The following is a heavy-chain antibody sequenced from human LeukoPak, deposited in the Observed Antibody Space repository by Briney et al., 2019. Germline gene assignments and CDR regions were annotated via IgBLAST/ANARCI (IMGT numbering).Heavy chain of an antibody. D-gene: IGHD3-10*01. Sequence: PSETLSLTCTVSGGSISSSSYYWGWIRQPPGKGLEWIGSIYYSGSTYYNPSLKSRVTISVDTSKNQFSLKLSSVTAADTAVYYCATYGSGSYPHYYFDYWGQGTLVTVSS. CDR3: ATYGSGSYPHYYFDY. CDR1: GGSISSSSYY. J-gene: IGHJ4*02. V-gene: IGHV4-39*07. CDR2: IYYSGST.